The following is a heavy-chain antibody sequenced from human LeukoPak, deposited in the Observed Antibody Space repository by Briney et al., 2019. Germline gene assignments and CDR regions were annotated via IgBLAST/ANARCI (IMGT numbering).Heavy chain of an antibody. J-gene: IGHJ4*02. CDR3: ARDLGGPDY. CDR1: GFTFSNYW. CDR2: INNDGSNT. Sequence: QAGGSLRHSCAASGFTFSNYWMHWVRQAPGTGLVWVSRINNDGSNTAYADAAKGRFSISRDNAKNTLYLQMNSLRVEDTAVYYCARDLGGPDYWGQGTLVTVSS. V-gene: IGHV3-74*01. D-gene: IGHD3-16*01.